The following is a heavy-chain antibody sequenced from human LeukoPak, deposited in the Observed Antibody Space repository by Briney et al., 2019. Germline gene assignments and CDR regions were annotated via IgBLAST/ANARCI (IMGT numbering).Heavy chain of an antibody. CDR3: ASRGGYRSYYYYYMDV. CDR2: MNPNSGTT. CDR1: GYTFTSYD. V-gene: IGHV1-8*01. D-gene: IGHD3-22*01. J-gene: IGHJ6*03. Sequence: GASVKVSCKASGYTFTSYDINWVRQATGQGLEWMGWMNPNSGTTGYAQKFQGRVTMTRNTYISTAYMELSSLRSEDTAVYYCASRGGYRSYYYYYMDVWGKGTTVTVSS.